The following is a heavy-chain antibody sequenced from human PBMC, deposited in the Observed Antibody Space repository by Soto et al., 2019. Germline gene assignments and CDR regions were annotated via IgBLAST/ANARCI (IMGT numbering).Heavy chain of an antibody. V-gene: IGHV3-7*01. Sequence: GGSLRLSCAASGFTFSSYLMSWVRQAPGKGLEWVANIKQDGSEKYYVDSVKGRFTISRDNAKNSLYLQMNSLRAEDTAVYYCARESGYYDFWGGYPQYYYYGMDVWGQGTTVTVSS. CDR1: GFTFSSYL. CDR2: IKQDGSEK. CDR3: ARESGYYDFWGGYPQYYYYGMDV. J-gene: IGHJ6*02. D-gene: IGHD3-3*01.